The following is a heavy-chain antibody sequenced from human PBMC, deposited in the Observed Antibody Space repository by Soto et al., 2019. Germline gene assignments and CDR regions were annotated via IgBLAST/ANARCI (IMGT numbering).Heavy chain of an antibody. Sequence: GGSLRLSCAASGFAFSSYEMNWVRQSPGKGLEWLSYISSSASTIYYADSVKGRFTISRDNANNSVYLQMNSLTADDSAVYYFARAAGIMTRGIHDMDVWGQGTTVTVAS. CDR1: GFAFSSYE. CDR3: ARAAGIMTRGIHDMDV. D-gene: IGHD3-10*01. CDR2: ISSSASTI. V-gene: IGHV3-48*03. J-gene: IGHJ6*02.